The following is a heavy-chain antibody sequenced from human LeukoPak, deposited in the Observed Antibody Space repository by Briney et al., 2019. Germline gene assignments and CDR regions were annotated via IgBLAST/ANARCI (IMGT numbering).Heavy chain of an antibody. Sequence: SGGSLRLSCGASGFTFSNYNMNWVRQAPGEGLEWVSSINSRSTYIFYADSVMGRFTISRDNAKNSLFLQMNSLRAEDTAVYYCAREETNGFDSWGQGTLVNVSS. CDR3: AREETNGFDS. D-gene: IGHD1-14*01. CDR2: INSRSTYI. J-gene: IGHJ5*01. CDR1: GFTFSNYN. V-gene: IGHV3-21*01.